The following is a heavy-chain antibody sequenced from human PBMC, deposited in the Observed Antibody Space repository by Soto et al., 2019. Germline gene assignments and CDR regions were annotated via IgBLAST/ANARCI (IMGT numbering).Heavy chain of an antibody. D-gene: IGHD6-19*01. CDR2: ISYDGSNK. Sequence: GGSLRLSCAASGFTFSSYGMHWVRQAPGKGLEWVAVISYDGSNKYYADSVKGRFTISRDNSKNTLYLQMNSLRAEDTAVYYCAKVTGEGSGWPYYYYYGMDVWGQGTTVTVSS. V-gene: IGHV3-30*18. CDR3: AKVTGEGSGWPYYYYYGMDV. J-gene: IGHJ6*02. CDR1: GFTFSSYG.